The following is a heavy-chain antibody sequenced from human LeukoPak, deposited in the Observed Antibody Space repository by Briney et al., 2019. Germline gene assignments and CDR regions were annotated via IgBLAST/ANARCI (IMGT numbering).Heavy chain of an antibody. Sequence: ASETLSLTCAVSGYSISSGYYWGWIRQPPGKGLEWIGTIHHSGSTYYNSSLENRVTISKDTSKNQFSLRLSSVTAADTAVYFCARLTGRYCFDYWGQGTLVTVAS. CDR2: IHHSGST. CDR3: ARLTGRYCFDY. J-gene: IGHJ4*02. D-gene: IGHD3-9*01. V-gene: IGHV4-38-2*01. CDR1: GYSISSGYY.